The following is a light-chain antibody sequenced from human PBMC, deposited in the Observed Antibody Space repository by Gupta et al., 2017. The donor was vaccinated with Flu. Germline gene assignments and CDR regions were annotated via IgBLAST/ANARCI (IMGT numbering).Light chain of an antibody. V-gene: IGKV3-15*01. CDR3: QQYKNWPPYT. J-gene: IGKJ2*01. Sequence: EVVMTQSPATLSVSPGERATLSCRASQSITSNLAWYQQKPGQAPRLLIYGASIRDTGIPVRFSGSGSGREFTLTISSRQSEDFAVYYCQQYKNWPPYTFGQGTKLEIK. CDR2: GAS. CDR1: QSITSN.